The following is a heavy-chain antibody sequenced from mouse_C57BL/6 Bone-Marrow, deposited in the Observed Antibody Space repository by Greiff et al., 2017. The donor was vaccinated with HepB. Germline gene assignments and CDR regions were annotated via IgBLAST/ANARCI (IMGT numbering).Heavy chain of an antibody. CDR2: ISGGGGNT. CDR3: ARQDIYYGNLYYFDY. CDR1: GFTFSSYT. D-gene: IGHD2-1*01. Sequence: EVQRVESGGGLVKPGGSLKLSCAASGFTFSSYTMSWVRQTPEKRLEWVATISGGGGNTYYPDSVKGRFTISRDNAKNTLYLQMSSLRSEDTALYYCARQDIYYGNLYYFDYWGQGTTLTVSS. J-gene: IGHJ2*01. V-gene: IGHV5-9*01.